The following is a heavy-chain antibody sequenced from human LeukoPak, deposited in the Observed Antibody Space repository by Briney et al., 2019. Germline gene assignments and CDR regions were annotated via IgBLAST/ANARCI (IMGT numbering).Heavy chain of an antibody. CDR2: LYYSGST. D-gene: IGHD6-25*01. CDR1: GGSISSSSYY. CDR3: ARHERANWFDP. Sequence: PSETLSLTCTVSGGSISSSSYYWGWIRQPPGKGLEWIGSLYYSGSTYYNPSLRSRVTISVDTSKNQFSLKLSSVTAADPAVYYCARHERANWFDPWGQGTLVTVSS. V-gene: IGHV4-39*01. J-gene: IGHJ5*02.